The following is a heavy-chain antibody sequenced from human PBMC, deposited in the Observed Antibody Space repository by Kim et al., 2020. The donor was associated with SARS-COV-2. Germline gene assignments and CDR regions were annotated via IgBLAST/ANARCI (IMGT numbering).Heavy chain of an antibody. V-gene: IGHV4-39*01. J-gene: IGHJ4*02. CDR1: GGSISSSSYY. CDR2: IYYSGST. Sequence: SETLSLTCTVSGGSISSSSYYWGWIRQPPGKGLEWIGSIYYSGSTYYNPSLKSRVTISVDTSKNQFSLKLSSVTAADTAVYYSAAGFTIFGVVIPFLAFDYWGQGTLVTVSS. CDR3: AAGFTIFGVVIPFLAFDY. D-gene: IGHD3-3*01.